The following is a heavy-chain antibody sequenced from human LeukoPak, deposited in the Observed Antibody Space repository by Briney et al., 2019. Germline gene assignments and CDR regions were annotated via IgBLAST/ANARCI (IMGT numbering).Heavy chain of an antibody. CDR3: AREVRFSMVRGEIDC. V-gene: IGHV4-4*02. J-gene: IGHJ4*02. D-gene: IGHD3-10*01. Sequence: SETLSLTCAVSGGSIGSSNWWSWVRQPPGKGLEWIGEIYYSGNTNYNPSLKSRVTISIDKSKNQSSLKLSSVTAADTAVYYCAREVRFSMVRGEIDCWGQGTLVTVSS. CDR1: GGSIGSSNW. CDR2: IYYSGNT.